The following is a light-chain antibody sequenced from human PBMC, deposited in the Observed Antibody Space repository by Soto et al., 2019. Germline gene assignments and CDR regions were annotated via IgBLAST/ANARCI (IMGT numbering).Light chain of an antibody. J-gene: IGLJ2*01. CDR3: SLYTTSTTVV. CDR1: SSDVGNYNY. V-gene: IGLV2-14*01. CDR2: QVS. Sequence: QSALTQPASVSGSPGQSITISCTGTSSDVGNYNYVSWYQQHPGKAPKLMIYQVSNRPSGVSNRFSGSKSGNTASLTISGLQAEDEADYYCSLYTTSTTVVFGGGTKLTVL.